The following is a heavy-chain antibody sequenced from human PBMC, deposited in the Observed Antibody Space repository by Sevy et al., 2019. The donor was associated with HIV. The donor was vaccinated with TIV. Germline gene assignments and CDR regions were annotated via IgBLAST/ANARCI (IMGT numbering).Heavy chain of an antibody. Sequence: GGSLRLSCVASGFTFSNYWMSRVRQAPGKGLEWVANIKRDGSEKYYVASVKGRFTISRDNDKTSLYLQMNSLRDEDTAVYYCARDCNSATCLWGLDVWGPGTTVTVSS. CDR3: ARDCNSATCLWGLDV. V-gene: IGHV3-7*03. D-gene: IGHD1-26*01. J-gene: IGHJ6*02. CDR1: GFTFSNYW. CDR2: IKRDGSEK.